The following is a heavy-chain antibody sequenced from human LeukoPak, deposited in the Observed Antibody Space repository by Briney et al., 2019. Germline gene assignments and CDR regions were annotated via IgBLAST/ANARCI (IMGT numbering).Heavy chain of an antibody. CDR2: ISWNSGTI. CDR3: AREAPSYGSGSYYLDY. D-gene: IGHD3-10*01. J-gene: IGHJ4*02. Sequence: GGSLRLSCAASGFTFDDFAMHWVRQAPGKGLEWVSGISWNSGTIDYADSVKGRFTISRDNAKNTLYLQMNSLRAEDTAVYYCAREAPSYGSGSYYLDYWGQGTLVTVSS. V-gene: IGHV3-9*01. CDR1: GFTFDDFA.